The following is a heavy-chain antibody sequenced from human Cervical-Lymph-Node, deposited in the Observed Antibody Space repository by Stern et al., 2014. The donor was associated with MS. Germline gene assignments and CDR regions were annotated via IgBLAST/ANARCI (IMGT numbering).Heavy chain of an antibody. V-gene: IGHV2-5*02. J-gene: IGHJ3*01. D-gene: IGHD5-24*01. CDR3: ARARRDGYNVAFDF. CDR2: IYWDDDE. CDR1: GFSLSTSGLA. Sequence: QVTLKEPGPTLVRPTQTLTLTCAFSGFSLSTSGLAVGWIRQPPGEALEWLTLIYWDDDERYRPSLRSRLTITKDTSKNQVVLTMTNMDPVDTGTYYCARARRDGYNVAFDFWGQGTFVAVSS.